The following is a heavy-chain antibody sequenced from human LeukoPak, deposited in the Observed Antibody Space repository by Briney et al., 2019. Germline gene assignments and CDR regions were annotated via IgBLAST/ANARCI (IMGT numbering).Heavy chain of an antibody. CDR3: ARARSIAVWFDP. Sequence: SETLSLTCTVSGGSISSGDYYWSWIRQPPGKGLEWIGYIYYSGSTYYNPSLKSRVTISVDTSKNQFSLKLSSVTAADTAVYYCARARSIAVWFDPWGQGTLVTVSS. J-gene: IGHJ5*02. CDR2: IYYSGST. CDR1: GGSISSGDYY. V-gene: IGHV4-30-4*01. D-gene: IGHD6-6*01.